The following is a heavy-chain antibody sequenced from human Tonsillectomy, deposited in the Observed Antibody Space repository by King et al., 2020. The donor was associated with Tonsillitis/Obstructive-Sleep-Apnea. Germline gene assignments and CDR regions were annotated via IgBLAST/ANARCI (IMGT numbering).Heavy chain of an antibody. CDR2: ISYDGSNK. J-gene: IGHJ3*02. CDR3: AKDFSVSVMAFDI. Sequence: VQLVESGGGVVQPGRSLRLSCAASGFTFSSYGMHGVRQAPGKGLEWVAVISYDGSNKYYADSVKGRFTISRDNSKNTLYLQMNSLRAEDTAVYYCAKDFSVSVMAFDIWGQGTMVTVSS. CDR1: GFTFSSYG. D-gene: IGHD2-8*01. V-gene: IGHV3-30*18.